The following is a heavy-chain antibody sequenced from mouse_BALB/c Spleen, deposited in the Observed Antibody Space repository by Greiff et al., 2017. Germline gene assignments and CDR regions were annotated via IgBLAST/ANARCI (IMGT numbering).Heavy chain of an antibody. CDR1: GFTFSDYY. V-gene: IGHV5-4*02. CDR3: ARDGGTTVVDY. J-gene: IGHJ2*01. D-gene: IGHD1-1*01. CDR2: ISDGGSYT. Sequence: VQLKESGGGLVKPGGSLKLSCAASGFTFSDYYMYWVRQTPEKRLEWVATISDGGSYTYYPDSVKGRFTISRDNAKNNLYLQMSSLKSEDTAMYYCARDGGTTVVDYWGQGTTLTVSS.